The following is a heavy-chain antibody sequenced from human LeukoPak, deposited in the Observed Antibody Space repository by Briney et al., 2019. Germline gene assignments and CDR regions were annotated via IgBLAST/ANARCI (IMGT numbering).Heavy chain of an antibody. CDR1: KFTFNNYA. CDR2: IKGNGATT. CDR3: ARAGEMRYMDV. Sequence: GGSLRLSCLASKFTFNNYAMSWLRQAPGKGLEWVSHIKGNGATTYYADSVRGRFTISRDNAKNSLFLQMNSLRVDDTATYYCARAGEMRYMDVWGKGTAVAVS. V-gene: IGHV3-11*01. J-gene: IGHJ6*03. D-gene: IGHD5-24*01.